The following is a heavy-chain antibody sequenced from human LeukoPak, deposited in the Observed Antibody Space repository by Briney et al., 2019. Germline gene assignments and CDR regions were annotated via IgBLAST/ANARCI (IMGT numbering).Heavy chain of an antibody. J-gene: IGHJ3*02. D-gene: IGHD3-10*01. V-gene: IGHV5-10-1*01. Sequence: GESLKISCKATGCSFTNSWSTRLRQMPGKGLEWMGMIDPSDSYTNYSPSFQGHVTISADKSISPAYLQWSSLKASDTAMYYCSRPQFASDGFDIWGQGTMVAVSS. CDR2: IDPSDSYT. CDR1: GCSFTNSW. CDR3: SRPQFASDGFDI.